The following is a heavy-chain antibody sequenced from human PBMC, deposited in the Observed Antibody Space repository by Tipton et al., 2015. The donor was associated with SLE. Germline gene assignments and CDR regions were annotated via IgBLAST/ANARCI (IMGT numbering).Heavy chain of an antibody. V-gene: IGHV3-33*08. CDR1: GFIFSSNA. D-gene: IGHD6-6*01. J-gene: IGHJ4*02. Sequence: SLRLSCTASGFIFSSNAMSWLRQAPGKGLEWVGVIWFDGSKKYYADSVKGRFTISRDNSKNTLYLHLSSLRVEDTAVYFCATFEFAASSKGYFDIWGQGTLVTVSS. CDR3: ATFEFAASSKGYFDI. CDR2: IWFDGSKK.